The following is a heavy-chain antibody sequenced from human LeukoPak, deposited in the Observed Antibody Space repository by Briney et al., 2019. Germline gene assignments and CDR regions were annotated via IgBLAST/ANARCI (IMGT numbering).Heavy chain of an antibody. D-gene: IGHD6-13*01. V-gene: IGHV1-18*01. CDR1: GYTFTSYG. Sequence: ASVKVSCKASGYTFTSYGISWERQAPGQGLEWMGWISAYNGNTNYAQKLQGRVTMTTDTSTSTAYMELRSLRSDDTAVYYCARGQTTGISAAGSPSFPWYFDLWGRGILVTVSS. CDR3: ARGQTTGISAAGSPSFPWYFDL. CDR2: ISAYNGNT. J-gene: IGHJ2*01.